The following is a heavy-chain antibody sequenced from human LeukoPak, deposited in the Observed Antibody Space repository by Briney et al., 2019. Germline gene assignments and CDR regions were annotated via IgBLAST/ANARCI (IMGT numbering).Heavy chain of an antibody. V-gene: IGHV4-39*07. Sequence: SETLSLTCTVSGGSISSSSYYWGWIRQPPGKGLEWIGYIYHSGSTYYNPSLKSRVTISVDRSKNQFSLKLSSVTAADTAVYYCARDGDYYDSSGYHHDAFDIWGQGTMVTVSS. CDR2: IYHSGST. D-gene: IGHD3-22*01. J-gene: IGHJ3*02. CDR1: GGSISSSSYY. CDR3: ARDGDYYDSSGYHHDAFDI.